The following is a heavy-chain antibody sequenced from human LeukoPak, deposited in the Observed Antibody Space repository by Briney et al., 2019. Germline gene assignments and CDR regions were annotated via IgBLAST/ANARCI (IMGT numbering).Heavy chain of an antibody. J-gene: IGHJ4*02. CDR2: ISAYNGYT. V-gene: IGHV1-18*01. D-gene: IGHD6-13*01. CDR3: VRDLTPPPAAGTGGVFDY. CDR1: GYTFTSYG. Sequence: ASVKVSCKASGYTFTSYGINWVRQAPGQGLEWMGWISAYNGYTNYAQNLQGRVTMTTDTSTNTAYMELRSLRSDDTAVYYCVRDLTPPPAAGTGGVFDYWGQGTLVTVSS.